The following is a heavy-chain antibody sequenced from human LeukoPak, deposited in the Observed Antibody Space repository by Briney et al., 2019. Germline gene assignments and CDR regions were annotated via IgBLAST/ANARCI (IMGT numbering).Heavy chain of an antibody. Sequence: ASVKVSCKASVYSFTGYYIHWVRQDPRQGLEWMGWINPNSGGTNYAQKFQERVTITRDMSTSTAYMELSSLRSEDTAVDYCAADFGSSTSRFDYWGQGTLVTVSS. CDR2: INPNSGGT. CDR3: AADFGSSTSRFDY. CDR1: VYSFTGYY. V-gene: IGHV1-2*02. D-gene: IGHD3-10*01. J-gene: IGHJ4*02.